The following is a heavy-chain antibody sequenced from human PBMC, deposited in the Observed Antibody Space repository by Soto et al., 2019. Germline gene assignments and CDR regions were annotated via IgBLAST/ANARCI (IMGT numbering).Heavy chain of an antibody. Sequence: GGSLRLSCAASVFTFSSYAMSWVRQAPGKGLQWVSAISGSGGSTYYADSVKGRFTISRDNSKNTLYLQMNSLRAEDTAVYYCAKPDAYGSGSYYPFYFDYWGQGTLVTVSS. J-gene: IGHJ4*02. D-gene: IGHD3-10*01. V-gene: IGHV3-23*01. CDR3: AKPDAYGSGSYYPFYFDY. CDR1: VFTFSSYA. CDR2: ISGSGGST.